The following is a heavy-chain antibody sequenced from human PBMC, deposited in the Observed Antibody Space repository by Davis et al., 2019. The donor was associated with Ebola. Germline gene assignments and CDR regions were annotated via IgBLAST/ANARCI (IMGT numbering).Heavy chain of an antibody. CDR3: ASVLETVRHDPFYYYYGMDV. CDR2: ICSDGTNK. J-gene: IGHJ6*04. Sequence: GESLKISCAASGFTFSRHCMHWVRQAPGKELVWVSRICSDGTNKAYADSVKGRFTISRDNAKNSLYLQMNSLRAEDTAVYYCASVLETVRHDPFYYYYGMDVWGKGTTVTVSS. CDR1: GFTFSRHC. D-gene: IGHD1-1*01. V-gene: IGHV3-74*01.